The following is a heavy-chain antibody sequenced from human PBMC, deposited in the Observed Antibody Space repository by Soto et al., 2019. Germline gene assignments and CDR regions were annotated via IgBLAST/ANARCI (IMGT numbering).Heavy chain of an antibody. CDR1: GYSFITYW. V-gene: IGHV5-51*01. CDR2: IDPADSET. CDR3: ARLGQGGYVQGMDV. Sequence: GASLKISCKGSGYSFITYWIAWVRQKPGKGLEWMGIIDPADSETKYSPSFQGQVTISADKSINTAYLQWSSLKASDTAKYYCARLGQGGYVQGMDVWGQGTTVTVFS. D-gene: IGHD5-12*01. J-gene: IGHJ6*02.